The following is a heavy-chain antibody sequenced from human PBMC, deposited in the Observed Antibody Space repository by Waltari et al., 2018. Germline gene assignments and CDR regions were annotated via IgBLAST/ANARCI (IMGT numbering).Heavy chain of an antibody. CDR2: VSGSNSPI. Sequence: ALGKVLGLIADVSGSNSPIYDADSVKGRFTSSIDNAKNSLYLQMNSLKDEDTAVYYCARDKGGIGYYFDSWGQGTLVTVSS. V-gene: IGHV3-48*02. D-gene: IGHD1-26*01. J-gene: IGHJ4*02. CDR3: ARDKGGIGYYFDS.